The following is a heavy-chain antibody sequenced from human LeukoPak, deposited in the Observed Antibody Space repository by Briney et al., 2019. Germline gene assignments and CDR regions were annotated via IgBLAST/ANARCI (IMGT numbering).Heavy chain of an antibody. V-gene: IGHV3-23*01. J-gene: IGHJ4*02. Sequence: GGSLRLSCAASGFTFSSYAMSWVRQTPGKGLEWVSAISGSGGSTYYADSVRGRFTISRDNSKNTLFLQMNSLRVEDTAPYYCAKTRRGGILTGYFSWYFDYWGQGTLVTVSS. D-gene: IGHD3-9*01. CDR1: GFTFSSYA. CDR2: ISGSGGST. CDR3: AKTRRGGILTGYFSWYFDY.